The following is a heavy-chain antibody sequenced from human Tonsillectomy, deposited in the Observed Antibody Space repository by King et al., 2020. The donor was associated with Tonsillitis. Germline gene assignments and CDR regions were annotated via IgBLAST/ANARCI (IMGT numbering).Heavy chain of an antibody. J-gene: IGHJ4*02. CDR1: GFTFSSYG. Sequence: VQLVESGGGVVQPGRSLRLSCAASGFTFSSYGMHWVRQAPGKGLEWVAVISYDGSNKYYADSVKGRFTISRDNSKNTLYLQMNSLRAEDTAVYYCAKDRLFDYWGQGTLVTVSS. CDR3: AKDRLFDY. CDR2: ISYDGSNK. V-gene: IGHV3-30*18.